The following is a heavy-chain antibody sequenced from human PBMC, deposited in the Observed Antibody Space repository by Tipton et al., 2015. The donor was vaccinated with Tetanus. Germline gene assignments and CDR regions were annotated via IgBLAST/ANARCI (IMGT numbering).Heavy chain of an antibody. D-gene: IGHD3-10*01. Sequence: SLRLSCAASGFTFDDYAMHWVRQAPGKGLEWVSGISWNSGSIGYADSLKGRFTISRDNAKNSLYLQMNSLRAEDTAVYYCARDYRGVFDYWGQGTLVTVSS. CDR1: GFTFDDYA. CDR2: ISWNSGSI. V-gene: IGHV3-9*01. CDR3: ARDYRGVFDY. J-gene: IGHJ4*02.